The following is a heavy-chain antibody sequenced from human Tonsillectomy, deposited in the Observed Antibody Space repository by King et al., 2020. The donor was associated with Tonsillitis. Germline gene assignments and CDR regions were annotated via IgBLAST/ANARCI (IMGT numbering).Heavy chain of an antibody. CDR1: GFTFSSYA. CDR2: ISYDGSNK. D-gene: IGHD3-22*01. J-gene: IGHJ3*02. CDR3: ARDSPASYYDSSGYYYGAFDI. Sequence: VQLVESGGGVVQPGRSLRLSCAASGFTFSSYAMHWVRQAPGKGLEWVAVISYDGSNKYYADSVKGRFTISRDNSKNTLYLQMNSLRAEDTAVYYCARDSPASYYDSSGYYYGAFDIWGQGTMVTVSS. V-gene: IGHV3-30-3*01.